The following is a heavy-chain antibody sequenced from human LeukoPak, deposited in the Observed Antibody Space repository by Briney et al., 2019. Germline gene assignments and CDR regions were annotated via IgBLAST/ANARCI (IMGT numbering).Heavy chain of an antibody. D-gene: IGHD2-15*01. V-gene: IGHV3-66*01. CDR2: IYSGGST. CDR3: AKTRSTQTGENLGYCSGGSCLLFDY. Sequence: PGGSLRLSCAASGFTVSSNYMSWVRQAPGKGLEWVSVIYSGGSTYYADSVKGRFTISRDNSKNTLYLQMNSLRAEDTAVYYCAKTRSTQTGENLGYCSGGSCLLFDYWGQGTLVTVSS. J-gene: IGHJ4*02. CDR1: GFTVSSNY.